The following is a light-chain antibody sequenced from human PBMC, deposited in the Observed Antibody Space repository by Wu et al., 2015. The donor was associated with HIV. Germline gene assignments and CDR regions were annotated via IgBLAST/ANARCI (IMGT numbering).Light chain of an antibody. CDR2: RAS. Sequence: EIVLTQSPGTLSSSPGERATLSCRASQSVTSSYLAWYQQKPGQPPRLLIYRASTRATGIPDRFSGSGSGTDFTLSINRLEPEDFAVYHCQQYNTSPWTFGQGTKVEI. CDR1: QSVTSSY. V-gene: IGKV3-20*01. J-gene: IGKJ1*01. CDR3: QQYNTSPWT.